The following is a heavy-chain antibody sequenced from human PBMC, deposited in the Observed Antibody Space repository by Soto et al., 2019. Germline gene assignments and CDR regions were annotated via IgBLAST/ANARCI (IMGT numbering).Heavy chain of an antibody. CDR1: GFTLSDYA. CDR2: ISGSGGDP. J-gene: IGHJ6*02. Sequence: EVQLLESGGGLVQPGGSLRLSCAASGFTLSDYAMSWVRQVPGKGLEWVSAISGSGGDPFYGDSVKGRFTISRDHSKNTLYLKMNGQRAEDTAEYYCARVVPAAFYGIDVGGQGTTVTVSS. CDR3: ARVVPAAFYGIDV. V-gene: IGHV3-23*01. D-gene: IGHD2-2*01.